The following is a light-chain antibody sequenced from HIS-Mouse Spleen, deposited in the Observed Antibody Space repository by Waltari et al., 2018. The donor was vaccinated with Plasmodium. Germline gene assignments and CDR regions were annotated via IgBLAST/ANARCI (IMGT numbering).Light chain of an antibody. J-gene: IGKJ1*01. V-gene: IGKV1-5*03. CDR2: KAS. Sequence: DIQMTQSPSTLSASVGDRVTITCRASQSISSWLAWYQQKPGKAPKLLIYKASSLESGVPSRFRGSGSGTEFTLTISSLQPDDFATYYCQQYNSYSWTCGQGTKVEIK. CDR1: QSISSW. CDR3: QQYNSYSWT.